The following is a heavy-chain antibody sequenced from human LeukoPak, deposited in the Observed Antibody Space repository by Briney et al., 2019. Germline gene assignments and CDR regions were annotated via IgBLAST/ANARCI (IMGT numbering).Heavy chain of an antibody. V-gene: IGHV1-18*01. Sequence: ASVKVSCKTSGYTFTRYGISWVRQAPGQGLEWMGWINPNSGGTNYAQKFQGRVTMTRDTSASTVYMELNSLRSEDTAVYYCARGDISPRGSFDYWGQGTLVTVSS. CDR1: GYTFTRYG. CDR2: INPNSGGT. D-gene: IGHD3-9*01. CDR3: ARGDISPRGSFDY. J-gene: IGHJ4*02.